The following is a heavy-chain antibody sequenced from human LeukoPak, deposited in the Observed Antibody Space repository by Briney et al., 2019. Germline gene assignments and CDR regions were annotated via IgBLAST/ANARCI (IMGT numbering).Heavy chain of an antibody. Sequence: LPGGSLRLSCAASGFTFSSYAMHWVRQAPGKGLEWVAVISYGGSNKYYADSVKGRFTISRDNSKNTLYLQMNSLRAEDTAVYYCARVEVREGYGSGNSYYYYGMDVWGKGTTVTVSS. V-gene: IGHV3-30*04. CDR1: GFTFSSYA. D-gene: IGHD3-10*01. CDR3: ARVEVREGYGSGNSYYYYGMDV. CDR2: ISYGGSNK. J-gene: IGHJ6*04.